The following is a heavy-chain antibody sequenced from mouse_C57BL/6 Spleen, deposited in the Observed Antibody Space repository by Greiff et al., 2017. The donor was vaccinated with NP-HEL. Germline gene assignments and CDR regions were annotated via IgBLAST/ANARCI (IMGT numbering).Heavy chain of an antibody. V-gene: IGHV1-50*01. CDR1: GYTFTSYW. Sequence: QVQLQQPGAELVKPGASVKLSCKASGYTFTSYWMQWVKQRPGQGLEWIGEIDPSDSYTNYNQKFKGKATLTVDTSSSTAYMQLSSLTSEDSAVYYCARVTTVVATPYFDVWGTGTTVTVSS. D-gene: IGHD1-1*01. CDR3: ARVTTVVATPYFDV. J-gene: IGHJ1*03. CDR2: IDPSDSYT.